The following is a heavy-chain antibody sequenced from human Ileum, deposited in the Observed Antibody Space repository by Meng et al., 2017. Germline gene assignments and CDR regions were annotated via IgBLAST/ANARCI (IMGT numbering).Heavy chain of an antibody. V-gene: IGHV2-5*02. J-gene: IGHJ4*02. Sequence: QITLKESGPTLVKPTQTLTLTCTFSGFSLSTSGVGVGGIRQPPGKALEWLALIYWDDDKRYSPSLKSRLTITKDTSKNQVVLTMTNMDPVDTATYYCAHTPIDILTGYSEYFDYWGQGTLVTVSS. D-gene: IGHD3-9*01. CDR1: GFSLSTSGVG. CDR3: AHTPIDILTGYSEYFDY. CDR2: IYWDDDK.